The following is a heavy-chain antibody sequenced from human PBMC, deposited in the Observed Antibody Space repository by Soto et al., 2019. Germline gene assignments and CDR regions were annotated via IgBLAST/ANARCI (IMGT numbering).Heavy chain of an antibody. D-gene: IGHD4-17*01. V-gene: IGHV4-30-4*01. CDR1: GGSISSGDYY. CDR2: IYYSGST. CDR3: ARVDYGDYAGRGFDP. Sequence: QVQLQESGPGLVKPSQTLSLTCTVSGGSISSGDYYWSWIRQPPGKGLEWIGYIYYSGSTYYNPSLKSRVTIXXDXSXXQFSLKLSSVTAADTAVYYCARVDYGDYAGRGFDPWAQGTLVTVSS. J-gene: IGHJ5*02.